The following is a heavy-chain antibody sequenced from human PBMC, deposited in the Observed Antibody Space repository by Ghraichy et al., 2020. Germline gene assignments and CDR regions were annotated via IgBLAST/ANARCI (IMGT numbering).Heavy chain of an antibody. J-gene: IGHJ3*02. CDR1: GGSISSGGYY. D-gene: IGHD1-20*01. CDR2: IYYSGST. Sequence: SETLSLTCTVSGGSISSGGYYWSWIRQHPGKGLEWIGYIYYSGSTYYNPSLKSRVTISVDTSKNQFSLKLSSVTAADTAVYYCARAPGITGTVVAFDIWGQGTMVTVSS. CDR3: ARAPGITGTVVAFDI. V-gene: IGHV4-31*03.